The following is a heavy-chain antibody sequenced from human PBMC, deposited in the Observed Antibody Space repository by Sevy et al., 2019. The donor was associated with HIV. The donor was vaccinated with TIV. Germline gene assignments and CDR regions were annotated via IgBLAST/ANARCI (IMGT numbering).Heavy chain of an antibody. J-gene: IGHJ4*02. V-gene: IGHV3-30-3*01. CDR2: ISYDGSNK. CDR1: GFTFSSYA. Sequence: GGSLRLSCAASGFTFSSYAMHWVRQAPGKGLGWVAVISYDGSNKYYADSVKGRFTISRDNSKNTLYLQMNSLRAEDTAVYYCARDHSSGWDYWGQGTLVTVSS. CDR3: ARDHSSGWDY. D-gene: IGHD3-22*01.